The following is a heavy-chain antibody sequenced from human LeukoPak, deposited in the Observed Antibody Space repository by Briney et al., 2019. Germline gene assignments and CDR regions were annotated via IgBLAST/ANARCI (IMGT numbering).Heavy chain of an antibody. J-gene: IGHJ4*02. CDR2: IYSSGNT. CDR1: GGSISSYY. Sequence: SETLSLTCTVSGGSISSYYWSWIRQPPGKGLEWIGYIYSSGNTNYNPSLKSRVTISVDTSKNQFSLKLSSVTAADKAVYYCARDDGRLGYCSGGSCLGIWGQGTLVTASS. D-gene: IGHD2-15*01. V-gene: IGHV4-59*01. CDR3: ARDDGRLGYCSGGSCLGI.